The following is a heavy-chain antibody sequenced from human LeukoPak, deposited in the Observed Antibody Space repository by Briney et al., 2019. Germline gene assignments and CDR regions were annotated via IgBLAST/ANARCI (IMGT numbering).Heavy chain of an antibody. CDR3: AKDTRYSSSWYGGFDY. CDR1: GFTFSSYG. V-gene: IGHV3-23*01. CDR2: ISGSGGST. Sequence: GGTLRLSCAASGFTFSSYGMSWVRQAPGKGLEWVSAISGSGGSTYYADSVKGRFTISRDNSKNTPYLQMNSLRAEDTAVYYCAKDTRYSSSWYGGFDYWGQGTLVTVSS. J-gene: IGHJ4*02. D-gene: IGHD6-13*01.